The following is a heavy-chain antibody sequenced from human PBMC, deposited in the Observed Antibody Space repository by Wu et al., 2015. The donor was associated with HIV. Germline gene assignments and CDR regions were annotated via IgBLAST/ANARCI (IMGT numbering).Heavy chain of an antibody. CDR2: IKPSSGLI. CDR3: ARQRAYTSGWYIFDY. D-gene: IGHD6-19*01. CDR1: GYTFSNFY. J-gene: IGHJ4*02. Sequence: QVQLVQSGAEVKKPGASVKVSCKASGYTFSNFYIHWVRQAPGQGLEWMGWIKPSSGLINYAPKFQGRVTMTRDTSINTAYMDLAGLTSDDTAVYYCARQRAYTSGWYIFDYWGQGTLVTVSS. V-gene: IGHV1-2*02.